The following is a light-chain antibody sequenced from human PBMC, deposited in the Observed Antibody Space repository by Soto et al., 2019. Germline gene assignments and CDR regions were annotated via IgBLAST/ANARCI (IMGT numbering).Light chain of an antibody. Sequence: AIRMTPSPSSLSASTGASVTITGRASQGISSYLAWYQQKPGKAPKLLIYAASTLQSGVPSRFSGSGSGTDFTLTISCLQSEDLATYYCQQYYSYPWTLGQGTKVEIK. V-gene: IGKV1-8*01. CDR3: QQYYSYPWT. J-gene: IGKJ1*01. CDR1: QGISSY. CDR2: AAS.